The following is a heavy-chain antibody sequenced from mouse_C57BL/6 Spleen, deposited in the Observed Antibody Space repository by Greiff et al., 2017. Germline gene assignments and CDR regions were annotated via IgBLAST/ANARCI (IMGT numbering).Heavy chain of an antibody. CDR2: INPSNGGT. Sequence: VQLQQPGTELVKPGASVKLSCKASGYTFTSYWMHWVKQRPGQGLEWIGNINPSNGGTNYNEKFKGKATLTVDKSSSTAYMQRSSLTSEDSAVYYCARESFITTVVADTYWGQGTLVTVSA. J-gene: IGHJ3*01. V-gene: IGHV1-53*01. CDR3: ARESFITTVVADTY. CDR1: GYTFTSYW. D-gene: IGHD1-1*01.